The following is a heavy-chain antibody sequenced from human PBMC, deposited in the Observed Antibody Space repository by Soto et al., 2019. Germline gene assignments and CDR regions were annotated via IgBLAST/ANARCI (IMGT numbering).Heavy chain of an antibody. Sequence: SETLSLTCTVSGGSISSYYWSWIRQPPGKGLEWIGYIYYSGSTNYNPSLKSRVTISVDTSKNQFSLKLSSVTAADTAVYYCARDSELGYDLDYYYYMDVWGKGTTVTVSS. CDR1: GGSISSYY. V-gene: IGHV4-59*01. CDR2: IYYSGST. CDR3: ARDSELGYDLDYYYYMDV. J-gene: IGHJ6*03. D-gene: IGHD5-12*01.